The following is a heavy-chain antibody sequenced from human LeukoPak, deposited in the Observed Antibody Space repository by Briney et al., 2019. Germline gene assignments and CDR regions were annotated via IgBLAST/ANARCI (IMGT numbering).Heavy chain of an antibody. CDR3: AKDTSNWCDILTGSFDY. CDR2: ISWNSGSI. CDR1: GFTFDDYA. D-gene: IGHD3-9*01. Sequence: PGRSLRLSCAASGFTFDDYAMHWVRQAPGKGLEWVSGISWNSGSIGYADSVKGRFTISRDNAKNSLYLQMNSLRAEDTALYYCAKDTSNWCDILTGSFDYWGQGTLVTVSS. V-gene: IGHV3-9*01. J-gene: IGHJ4*02.